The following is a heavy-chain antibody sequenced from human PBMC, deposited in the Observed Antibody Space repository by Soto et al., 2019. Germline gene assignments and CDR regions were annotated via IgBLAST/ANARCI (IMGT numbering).Heavy chain of an antibody. Sequence: GASVKVSCKGSGYSFRSYDITWVRQAPGQGLEWMGWVHPETGSTGYAQRFQGRVSMTSDTSRNTTCMELSDLRVEDTAVYYCARVPVPAEWLDPRGQATLVTVS. V-gene: IGHV1-8*02. CDR2: VHPETGST. J-gene: IGHJ5*02. CDR3: ARVPVPAEWLDP. CDR1: GYSFRSYD. D-gene: IGHD4-17*01.